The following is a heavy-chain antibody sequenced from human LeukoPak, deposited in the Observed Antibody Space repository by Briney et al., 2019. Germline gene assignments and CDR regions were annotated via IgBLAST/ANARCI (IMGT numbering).Heavy chain of an antibody. CDR2: ISYDGSNK. Sequence: PGGSLRLSCAASGFTFSSYGMHWVRQAPGKGLEWVAVISYDGSNKYYADSVKGRFTISRDNSKNTLYLQMNSLRAEDTAVYYCAKGSSSWYNYFDYWGQGTLVTVSS. D-gene: IGHD6-13*01. V-gene: IGHV3-30*18. CDR3: AKGSSSWYNYFDY. J-gene: IGHJ4*02. CDR1: GFTFSSYG.